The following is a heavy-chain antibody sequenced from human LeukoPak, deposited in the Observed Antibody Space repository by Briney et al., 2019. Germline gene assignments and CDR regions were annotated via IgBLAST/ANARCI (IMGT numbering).Heavy chain of an antibody. CDR1: GGSISRRSYY. D-gene: IGHD5-18*01. CDR2: ICYGGST. CDR3: ASNRGSTYGFDA. V-gene: IGHV4-39*02. Sequence: AETLSLTCTVSGGSISRRSYYWGWIRQTPGKGPEWIESICYGGSTYYNPSLKRRVALSVDPRKNYFSRSLRSVTAADAGVYYCASNRGSTYGFDAWGQGALVTVS. J-gene: IGHJ4*02.